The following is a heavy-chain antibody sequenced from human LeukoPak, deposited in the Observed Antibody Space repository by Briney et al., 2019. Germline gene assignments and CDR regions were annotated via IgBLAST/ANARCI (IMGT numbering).Heavy chain of an antibody. J-gene: IGHJ4*02. V-gene: IGHV4-59*01. CDR2: IYYTGST. CDR1: GGSISSYY. D-gene: IGHD3-16*01. Sequence: SETLSLTCNVSGGSISSYYWSWIRQPPGNGLEWIGYIYYTGSTNYSPSLKSRVTISVDTSKNQFSLKLSSVPAADTAVYYCARYNPGGTKTSNYFDYWGQGTLVTVSS. CDR3: ARYNPGGTKTSNYFDY.